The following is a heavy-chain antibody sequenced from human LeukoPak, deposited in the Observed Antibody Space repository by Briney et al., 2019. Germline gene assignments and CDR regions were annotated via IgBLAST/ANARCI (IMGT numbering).Heavy chain of an antibody. CDR3: ARRRSKWLQSSFDY. CDR1: GGSINSSSYY. CDR2: IFYSGNT. J-gene: IGHJ4*02. Sequence: KSSETLSLTCTVSGGSINSSSYYWGWIRQPPGKGLEWIGSIFYSGNTYDNPSLKSRVTISVDTSKNQFSLKLNSVTAADTAVYYCARRRSKWLQSSFDYWGQGTLVTVSS. V-gene: IGHV4-39*01. D-gene: IGHD5-24*01.